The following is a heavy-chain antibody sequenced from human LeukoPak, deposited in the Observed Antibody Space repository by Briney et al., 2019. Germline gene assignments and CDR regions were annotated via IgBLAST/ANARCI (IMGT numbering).Heavy chain of an antibody. CDR3: ASGEHRGGDYSSGN. D-gene: IGHD4-17*01. Sequence: GASVKVSCKASGYRFTDYYMHWVRQAPGQGLEWMGWINPINGDTIYAQKFRGRVTVTRDTSITTAYMELSRLRSDDTAVYYCASGEHRGGDYSSGNWGQGTLVTVSS. V-gene: IGHV1-2*02. CDR1: GYRFTDYY. J-gene: IGHJ4*02. CDR2: INPINGDT.